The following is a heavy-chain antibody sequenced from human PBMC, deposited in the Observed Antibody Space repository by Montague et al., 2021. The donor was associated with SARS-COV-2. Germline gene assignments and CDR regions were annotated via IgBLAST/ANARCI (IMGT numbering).Heavy chain of an antibody. D-gene: IGHD3-22*01. CDR3: ARAAWGYYDSSGYLDY. J-gene: IGHJ4*02. Sequence: SLRLSFSASGFTFSSYSMNWVRQAPGKGLEWVSSMSNSNSYIYYADSVKGRFTISGDNAKNSLYLQMNSLRAEDTAVYYCARAAWGYYDSSGYLDYWGQGTLVTVSS. CDR2: MSNSNSYI. V-gene: IGHV3-21*01. CDR1: GFTFSSYS.